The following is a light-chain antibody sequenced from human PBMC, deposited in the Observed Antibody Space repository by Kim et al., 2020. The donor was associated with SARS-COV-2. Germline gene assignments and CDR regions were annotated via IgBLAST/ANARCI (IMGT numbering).Light chain of an antibody. CDR2: GAS. V-gene: IGKV3-20*01. CDR3: QQYGSSPYT. Sequence: WSPGERATLSCRASQSVSSNYLAWYQQKPAQAPRLLIYGASSRATGIPDRFSGSGSGTDFTLTISRLEPEDFTVYYCQQYGSSPYTFGQGTKLEI. CDR1: QSVSSNY. J-gene: IGKJ2*01.